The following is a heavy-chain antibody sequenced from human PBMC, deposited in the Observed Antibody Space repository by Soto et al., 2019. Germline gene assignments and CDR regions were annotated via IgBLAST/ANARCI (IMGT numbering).Heavy chain of an antibody. Sequence: QVQLVQSGAEVKKPGSSVKVSCKASGGTFGSYAISWVRQAPGQGLEWMGGIIPIPGTANYAQKFQGRVTIAADESTRTAYMELSSLRSADTAVYYCARSQGSSTSLEIYYYYYYGMDVWGQGTTVTVSS. V-gene: IGHV1-69*01. CDR2: IIPIPGTA. CDR3: ARSQGSSTSLEIYYYYYYGMDV. CDR1: GGTFGSYA. D-gene: IGHD2-2*01. J-gene: IGHJ6*02.